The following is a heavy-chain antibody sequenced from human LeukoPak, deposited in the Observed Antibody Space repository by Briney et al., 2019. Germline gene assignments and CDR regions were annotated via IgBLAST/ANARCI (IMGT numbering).Heavy chain of an antibody. CDR2: ISSSSSYI. J-gene: IGHJ4*02. CDR1: GFTFSSYN. D-gene: IGHD3/OR15-3a*01. Sequence: GGSLRLSCAASGFTFSSYNMNWVRQAPGKGLEWVSSISSSSSYIYYADSVKGRFTISRDNAKNSLYLQMNSLRAEDTAVYYCASGRRHGDYWGQGTLVTVSS. V-gene: IGHV3-21*01. CDR3: ASGRRHGDY.